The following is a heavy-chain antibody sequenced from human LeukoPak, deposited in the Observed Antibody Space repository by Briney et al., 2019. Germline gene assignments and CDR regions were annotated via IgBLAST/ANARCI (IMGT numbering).Heavy chain of an antibody. V-gene: IGHV3-49*03. J-gene: IGHJ4*02. CDR1: GFIFGDYA. CDR2: IRSKAYGGTT. CDR3: SSHTAPRTSAY. Sequence: GGSLRLSCTASGFIFGDYAMTWFRQAPGKGLEWVGFIRSKAYGGTTDYAASVKGRFTISRDDSKSIAYLQLNSLKTEDTAVYYCSSHTAPRTSAYWGQGTLVTVSS. D-gene: IGHD5-18*01.